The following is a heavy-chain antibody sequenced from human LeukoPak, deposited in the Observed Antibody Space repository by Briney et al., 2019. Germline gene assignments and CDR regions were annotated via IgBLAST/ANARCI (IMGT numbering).Heavy chain of an antibody. J-gene: IGHJ4*02. CDR1: GFTFSSYA. CDR2: ISYDGSNK. D-gene: IGHD3-9*01. Sequence: GRSLRLSCAASGFTFSSYAMHWVRQAPGKGLELVAVISYDGSNKYYADSVKGRFTISRDNSKNTLYLQMNSLRAEDTAVYYCAQLRDILTGDYWGQGTLVTVSS. V-gene: IGHV3-30-3*01. CDR3: AQLRDILTGDY.